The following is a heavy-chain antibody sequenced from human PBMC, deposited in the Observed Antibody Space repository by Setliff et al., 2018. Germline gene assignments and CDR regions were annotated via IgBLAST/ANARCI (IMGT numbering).Heavy chain of an antibody. V-gene: IGHV1-2*02. D-gene: IGHD3-16*01. Sequence: GASVKVSCKTSGYPFVGYFIYWMRQAPGQGLEWVGWIDPKSGRTKYAVKFQGRVTMTRDTSSSTIYMEVNSLTSDDTAVYFCAKQGDLAFDYWGQGTQVTVPQ. J-gene: IGHJ4*02. CDR2: IDPKSGRT. CDR3: AKQGDLAFDY. CDR1: GYPFVGYF.